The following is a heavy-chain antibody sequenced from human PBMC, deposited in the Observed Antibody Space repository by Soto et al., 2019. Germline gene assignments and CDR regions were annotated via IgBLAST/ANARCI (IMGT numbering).Heavy chain of an antibody. CDR1: GFTVSSNY. CDR3: ARDYFPMAFDI. D-gene: IGHD3-10*01. V-gene: IGHV3-53*02. Sequence: EVQLVETGGGLIQPGGSLRLSCAASGFTVSSNYMSWVRQAPGKGLEWVSVIYSGGSTYYADSVKGRFTISRDNSKNTLYLQMNSLRAEDTAVYYCARDYFPMAFDIWGQGTMVTVSS. CDR2: IYSGGST. J-gene: IGHJ3*02.